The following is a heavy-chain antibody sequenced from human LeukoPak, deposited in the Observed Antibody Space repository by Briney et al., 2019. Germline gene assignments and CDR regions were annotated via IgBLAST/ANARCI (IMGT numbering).Heavy chain of an antibody. CDR3: ARGVRGSTSWNSYYNYFYLDV. J-gene: IGHJ6*03. CDR1: DGSFSGYY. CDR2: INYSGRN. V-gene: IGHV4-34*01. D-gene: IGHD1-7*01. Sequence: NPSETLSLTCAVFDGSFSGYYWIWLGQPPGKGLEWIGEINYSGRNNYYPSLTSRATLSIDTSKNQFSLKLSSVTVADTAVYYCARGVRGSTSWNSYYNYFYLDVWGKGTTVTVSS.